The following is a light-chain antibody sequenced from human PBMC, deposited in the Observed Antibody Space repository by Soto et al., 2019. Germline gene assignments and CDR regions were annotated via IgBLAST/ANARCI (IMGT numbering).Light chain of an antibody. CDR2: GNN. V-gene: IGLV1-40*01. J-gene: IGLJ1*01. CDR3: QSYDSSLSGYV. CDR1: SSNIGAGYD. Sequence: QTVLTQPPSVCGAPGQRVTISCTGSSSNIGAGYDVHWYQQLPGTAPTLLISGNNNRPSGVPDRLSGSKSGTSASLAITGLRAEDEADYFCQSYDSSLSGYVFGTGTKVTVL.